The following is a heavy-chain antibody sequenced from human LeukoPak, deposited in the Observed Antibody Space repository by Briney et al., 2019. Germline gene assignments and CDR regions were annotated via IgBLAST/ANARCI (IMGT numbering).Heavy chain of an antibody. CDR1: GFTFSSYD. Sequence: PGGSLRLSCAASGFTFSSYDMHWVHQATGKGLEWVSAIGTAGDTYYPGSVKGRFTISRENAKNSLYLQMNSLRAGDTAVYYCARGEVDTGLIDYWGQGTLVTVSS. CDR3: ARGEVDTGLIDY. D-gene: IGHD5-18*01. V-gene: IGHV3-13*01. J-gene: IGHJ4*02. CDR2: IGTAGDT.